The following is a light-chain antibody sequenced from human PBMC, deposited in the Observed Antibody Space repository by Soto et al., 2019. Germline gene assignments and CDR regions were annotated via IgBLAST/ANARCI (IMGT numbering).Light chain of an antibody. CDR1: SSNLGSGFD. Sequence: QTVVTQPPSVSGAPGQRVTISCTGSSSNLGSGFDVQWYQQLPGTAPKLLIYYNDNRPSGVPDRFSGSKSGTSASLAITGLHADDEADYYCQSYDSSLSGHVVFGGGTKLTVL. J-gene: IGLJ2*01. V-gene: IGLV1-40*01. CDR2: YND. CDR3: QSYDSSLSGHVV.